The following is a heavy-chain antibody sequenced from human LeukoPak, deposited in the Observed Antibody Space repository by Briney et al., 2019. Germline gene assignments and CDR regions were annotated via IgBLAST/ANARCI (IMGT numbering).Heavy chain of an antibody. CDR1: GFTFSSYA. D-gene: IGHD5-24*01. CDR2: ISGSGGST. V-gene: IGHV3-23*01. J-gene: IGHJ4*02. Sequence: GGSLRLSCAASGFTFSSYAMSWVRQAPGKGLEWVSAISGSGGSTYYADSVKGRFTISRDNSKNTLYLQMNSLRAEDTAVYYCARDREMATTARLGDLKGPFFDYWGQGTLATVSS. CDR3: ARDREMATTARLGDLKGPFFDY.